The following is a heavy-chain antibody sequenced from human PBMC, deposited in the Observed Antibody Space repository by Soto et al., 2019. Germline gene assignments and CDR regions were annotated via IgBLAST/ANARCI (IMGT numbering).Heavy chain of an antibody. J-gene: IGHJ4*02. V-gene: IGHV1-18*01. CDR1: GYTFTNYG. D-gene: IGHD1-26*01. CDR2: ISGYKHNT. Sequence: QVQLVQSGAEVKKPGASVRVSCKASGYTFTNYGISWVRQAPGQGLEWMGWISGYKHNTNYAQKFQGRVTLNTDTSTSTAYMDLWSLRSDDTAMYYCARDVSGSRGGFDYWGQGTLVIASS. CDR3: ARDVSGSRGGFDY.